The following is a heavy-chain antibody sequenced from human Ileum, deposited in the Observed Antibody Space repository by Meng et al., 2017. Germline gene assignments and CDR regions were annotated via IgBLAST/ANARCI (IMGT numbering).Heavy chain of an antibody. CDR3: AGRRPYGDYPISNY. Sequence: QVQLVQSGAEVKKPGASVKVSCNASGYTFSSYDINWVRQATGQGLEWMGWMNPNSGNTNYAQKFHGRVTMTRNTSISTAYLELSSLISEDTAIYYCAGRRPYGDYPISNYWGQGTLVTVSS. J-gene: IGHJ4*02. V-gene: IGHV1-8*01. D-gene: IGHD4-17*01. CDR2: MNPNSGNT. CDR1: GYTFSSYD.